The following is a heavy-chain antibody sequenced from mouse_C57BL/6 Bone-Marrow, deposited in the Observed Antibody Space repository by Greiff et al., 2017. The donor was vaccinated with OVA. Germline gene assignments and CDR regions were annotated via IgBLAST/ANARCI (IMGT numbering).Heavy chain of an antibody. CDR2: INPNNGGT. Sequence: VQLQQSGPELVKPGASVKISCKASGYTFTDYYMNWVKQSHGKSLEWIGDINPNNGGTSYNQKFKGKATLTVDKSSSTAYMELRSLTSEDSAVYYCARGAHSWDYWGQGTTLTVSS. V-gene: IGHV1-26*01. J-gene: IGHJ2*01. CDR1: GYTFTDYY. CDR3: ARGAHSWDY.